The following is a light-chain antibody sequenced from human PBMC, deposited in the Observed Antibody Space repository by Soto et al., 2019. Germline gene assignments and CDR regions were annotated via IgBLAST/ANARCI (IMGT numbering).Light chain of an antibody. Sequence: QSVLTQPRSVSGSPGQSVTISCTGTSSDVGGYNFVSWYQHHPGKAPKLMIYDVSKRPSGVPDRFSGSKSGSTASLTISGLQAEDEADYYCCSYAGSYTLVFGGGTKLNVL. CDR2: DVS. CDR1: SSDVGGYNF. V-gene: IGLV2-11*01. J-gene: IGLJ3*02. CDR3: CSYAGSYTLV.